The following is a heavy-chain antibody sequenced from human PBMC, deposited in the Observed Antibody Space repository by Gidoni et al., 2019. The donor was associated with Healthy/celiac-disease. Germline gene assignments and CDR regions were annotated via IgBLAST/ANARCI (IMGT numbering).Heavy chain of an antibody. CDR1: GFTCGPHA. Sequence: EVPLVESGGGLVKPGRSRRLSCPAHGFTCGPHALLWFRQPPGKGLEWVGFIRSKAYGGTTEYAASVKGRFTISRDDSKSIAYLQMNSLKTEDTAVYYCTREDHPTYYYDSSGPYYFDYWGQGTLVTVSS. J-gene: IGHJ4*02. CDR2: IRSKAYGGTT. V-gene: IGHV3-49*05. D-gene: IGHD3-22*01. CDR3: TREDHPTYYYDSSGPYYFDY.